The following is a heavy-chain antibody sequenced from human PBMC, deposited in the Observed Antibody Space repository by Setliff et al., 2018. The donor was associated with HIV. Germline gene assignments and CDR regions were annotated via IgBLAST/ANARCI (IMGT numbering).Heavy chain of an antibody. V-gene: IGHV4-61*09. CDR2: HNTKWGT. CDR1: GDSINSATYY. D-gene: IGHD3-22*01. J-gene: IGHJ4*02. Sequence: PSETLSLTCSVSGDSINSATYYWTWIRRPAGKGLDWVGHHNTKWGTNYNPSLKSRASISVDKSKNRFSLQLTQMAAADTGVYYCARSGCHGRSCYSGSVIVYWGQGTLVTVSS. CDR3: ARSGCHGRSCYSGSVIVY.